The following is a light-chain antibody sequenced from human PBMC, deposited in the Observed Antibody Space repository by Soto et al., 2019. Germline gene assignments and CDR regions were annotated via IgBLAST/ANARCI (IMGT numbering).Light chain of an antibody. CDR2: EVT. CDR3: ISYAGSDNLV. V-gene: IGLV2-8*01. J-gene: IGLJ2*01. CDR1: SSDVGNYNY. Sequence: QSALTQPPSASGSPGQSVTISCTGTSSDVGNYNYVSWYQQHPGKAPKLLIYEVTKRPSGVPARFSGSKSDNTASLTVSGLQAEDEADDYCISYAGSDNLVVGGGTKLTVL.